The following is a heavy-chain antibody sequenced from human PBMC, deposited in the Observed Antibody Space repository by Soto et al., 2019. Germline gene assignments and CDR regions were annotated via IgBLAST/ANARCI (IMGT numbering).Heavy chain of an antibody. Sequence: QVQMVESGGGVVQPGRSLRLSCAVSGFTFSTDGMHWVRQAPGKGLEWVAVISHDGSKKHYADSVKGRFTIARDNSKNTLYLQMNSLRGEDTAVYYCAKDLCGYTYSRTCHYHYGMDVWGQRTTVTVSS. CDR2: ISHDGSKK. J-gene: IGHJ6*02. D-gene: IGHD5-18*01. CDR3: AKDLCGYTYSRTCHYHYGMDV. V-gene: IGHV3-30*18. CDR1: GFTFSTDG.